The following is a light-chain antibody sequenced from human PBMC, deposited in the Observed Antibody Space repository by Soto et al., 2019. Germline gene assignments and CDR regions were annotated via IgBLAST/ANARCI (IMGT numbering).Light chain of an antibody. CDR2: EVE. Sequence: QSALTQPASGAGSPGQWITLSCTGTSSDVADYNNVSWYQQHPGKVPKLRIYEVEIRPSGVSNRFSGSRSGNTASMTISGLQAEDEADYYCSSYTTSGTVLFGGGTKLTVL. J-gene: IGLJ2*01. CDR3: SSYTTSGTVL. CDR1: SSDVADYNN. V-gene: IGLV2-14*01.